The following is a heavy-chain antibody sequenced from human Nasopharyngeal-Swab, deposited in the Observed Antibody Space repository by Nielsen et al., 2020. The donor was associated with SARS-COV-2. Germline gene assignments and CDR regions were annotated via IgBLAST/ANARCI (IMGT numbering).Heavy chain of an antibody. CDR3: ARVSEWTSPYYFDY. J-gene: IGHJ4*02. D-gene: IGHD3-3*01. V-gene: IGHV1-69*04. CDR1: GGTFSSYA. Sequence: SVKVSCKASGGTFSSYAISWVRQAPGQGLEWMGRIIPILGIANYAQKFQGRVTMTRDTSTSTVYMELSSLRSEDTAVYYCARVSEWTSPYYFDYWGQGTLVTVSS. CDR2: IIPILGIA.